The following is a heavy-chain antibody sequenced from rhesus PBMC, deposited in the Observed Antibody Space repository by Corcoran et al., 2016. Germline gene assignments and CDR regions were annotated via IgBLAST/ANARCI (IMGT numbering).Heavy chain of an antibody. CDR3: ARKSGYSYGISFAY. CDR2: IYGSGTST. J-gene: IGHJ4*01. CDR1: GGSISRIY. D-gene: IGHD5-24*01. V-gene: IGHV4-169*01. Sequence: QLQLQESGPGLVKPSETLSVTCAVSGGSISRIYWRWIRQAPGKGMEWIGYIYGSGTSTNYKPAFKGRVTLVVDTSTNYLYRKLSSVTAADTSVYDCARKSGYSYGISFAYWGQGVLVTVSS.